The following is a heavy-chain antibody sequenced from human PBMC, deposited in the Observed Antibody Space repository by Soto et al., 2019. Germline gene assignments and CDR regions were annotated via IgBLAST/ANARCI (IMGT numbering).Heavy chain of an antibody. J-gene: IGHJ6*02. Sequence: HPGGSLRLSCAASGFTFSSYWMHWVRQAPGKGLVWVSRINSDGSSTSYADSVKGRFTISRDNAKNTLYLQMNSLRAEDTAVYYCARGVGWELPPRYYSGMDVWGQGTTVTVSS. CDR1: GFTFSSYW. CDR2: INSDGSST. D-gene: IGHD1-26*01. CDR3: ARGVGWELPPRYYSGMDV. V-gene: IGHV3-74*01.